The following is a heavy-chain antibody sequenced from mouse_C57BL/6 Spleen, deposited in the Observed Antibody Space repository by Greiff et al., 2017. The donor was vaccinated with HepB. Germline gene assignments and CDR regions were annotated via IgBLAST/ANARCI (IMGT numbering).Heavy chain of an antibody. CDR1: VFTFTDYY. CDR2: IRNKANGYTT. J-gene: IGHJ4*01. V-gene: IGHV7-3*01. CDR3: ARYSGGYAMDY. Sequence: EVKLVESGGGLVQPGGSLSLSCAASVFTFTDYYMSWVRQPPGKALEWLGFIRNKANGYTTEYSASVKGRFTISRDNSQSILYLQMNALRAEDSATYYCARYSGGYAMDYWGQGTSVTVSS.